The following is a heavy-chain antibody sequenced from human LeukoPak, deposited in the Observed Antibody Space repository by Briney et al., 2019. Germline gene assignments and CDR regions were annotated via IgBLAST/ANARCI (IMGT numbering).Heavy chain of an antibody. CDR1: GFTVSSNY. D-gene: IGHD3-3*01. J-gene: IGHJ4*02. Sequence: GGSLRLSCAASGFTVSSNYMSWVRQAPGKGLERVSFIYSGGSTYYADSVKGRFTISRDNSNNTLYLQMNSLRAEDTAVYYCARDRGGYYFDYWGQGTPVTVSS. V-gene: IGHV3-66*01. CDR3: ARDRGGYYFDY. CDR2: IYSGGST.